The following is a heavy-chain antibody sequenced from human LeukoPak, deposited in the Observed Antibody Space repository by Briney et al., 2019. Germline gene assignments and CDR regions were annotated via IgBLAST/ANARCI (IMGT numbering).Heavy chain of an antibody. D-gene: IGHD1-26*01. J-gene: IGHJ4*02. Sequence: GGSLRLSCAASGFTFSSYAMHWVRQAPGKGLEWVSSITSSGRYIDYADSVKGRFTISRDNAKNSLYLQMNSLGAEDTAVYYCARDRGSYTLEYWGQGTLVTVSS. V-gene: IGHV3-21*01. CDR2: ITSSGRYI. CDR3: ARDRGSYTLEY. CDR1: GFTFSSYA.